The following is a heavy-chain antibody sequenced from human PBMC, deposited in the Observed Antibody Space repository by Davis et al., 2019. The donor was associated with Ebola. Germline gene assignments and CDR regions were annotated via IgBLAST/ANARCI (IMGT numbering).Heavy chain of an antibody. V-gene: IGHV4-59*11. CDR1: DGSISTHY. CDR2: IYDSGRT. Sequence: PSETLSLTCTFSDGSISTHYWNWIRQAPGKGLEWVGIIYDSGRTHYNPSLESRVSISADTSKNQFSLKLTSVTAADTAMYYCSERGSSVWGQGTLVTLSS. J-gene: IGHJ4*02. D-gene: IGHD3-10*01. CDR3: SERGSSV.